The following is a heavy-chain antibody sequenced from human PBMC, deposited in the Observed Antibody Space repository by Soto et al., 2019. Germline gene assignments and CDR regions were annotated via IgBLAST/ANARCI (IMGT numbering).Heavy chain of an antibody. V-gene: IGHV4-4*07. CDR1: GGSISGYY. CDR2: MYNSERT. J-gene: IGHJ4*02. Sequence: SETLSLTCTVSGGSISGYYWSWIRQPAGKGLEWIGRMYNSERTNYNPPLKSRVTMSMDTSKNQFSLKLTSVTAADTAVYFCAREPLAHSYFDLWGQGTLVTVSS. CDR3: AREPLAHSYFDL.